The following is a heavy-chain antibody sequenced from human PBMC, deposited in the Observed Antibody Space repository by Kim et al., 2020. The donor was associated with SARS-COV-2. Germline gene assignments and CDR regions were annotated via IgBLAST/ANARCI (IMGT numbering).Heavy chain of an antibody. CDR1: GFTFSSYE. J-gene: IGHJ4*02. CDR2: ISSSANTI. Sequence: GGSLRLSCAASGFTFSSYEMNWVRQAPGKGLEWVSYISSSANTIYYTDSVKGRFTISRDSAKTSLFLQMNSLRAEDTAVYYCARERGGYDYWGQGTLVTVSS. D-gene: IGHD3-22*01. CDR3: ARERGGYDY. V-gene: IGHV3-48*03.